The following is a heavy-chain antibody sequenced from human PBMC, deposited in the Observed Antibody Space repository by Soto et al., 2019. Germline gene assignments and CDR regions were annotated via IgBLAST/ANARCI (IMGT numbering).Heavy chain of an antibody. CDR3: ARDLGGWYFDY. CDR1: GYTFTNYA. V-gene: IGHV1-3*04. J-gene: IGHJ4*02. Sequence: QVQLVQSGAEVKKPGASVTISCKASGYTFTNYAIHWVRQAPGQRLEWMGWINTGISNTKYSQKFQGRVTITRDTSASTAYMELSSLRSEDTAVYYCARDLGGWYFDYWGQGTLVTVSS. CDR2: INTGISNT. D-gene: IGHD6-19*01.